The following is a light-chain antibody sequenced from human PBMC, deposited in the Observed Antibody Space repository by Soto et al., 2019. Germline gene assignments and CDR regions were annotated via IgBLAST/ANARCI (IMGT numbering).Light chain of an antibody. Sequence: SALTQPPSASGSPGQSVAISCTGTASDIGGYTFVSWYQQHPGKAPKLLIYDVNKRPSGVPDRFSGSKSGNTASLTVSGLQAEDEADYYCNAHGGTNPYVFGTGTKLTVL. V-gene: IGLV2-8*01. CDR3: NAHGGTNPYV. J-gene: IGLJ1*01. CDR2: DVN. CDR1: ASDIGGYTF.